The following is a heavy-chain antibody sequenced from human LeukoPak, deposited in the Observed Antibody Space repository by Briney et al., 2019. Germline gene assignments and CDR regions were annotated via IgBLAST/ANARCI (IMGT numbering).Heavy chain of an antibody. V-gene: IGHV1-69*05. CDR3: AGAVRVDNWNYRY. CDR2: IIPIFGTA. CDR1: GGTFSSYA. J-gene: IGHJ4*02. Sequence: SVKVSCKASGGTFSSYAISWVRQAPGQGLEWMGGIIPIFGTANYAQKFQGGVTITTDESTSTAYMELSSLRSEDTAVYYCAGAVRVDNWNYRYWGQGTLVTVSS. D-gene: IGHD1-7*01.